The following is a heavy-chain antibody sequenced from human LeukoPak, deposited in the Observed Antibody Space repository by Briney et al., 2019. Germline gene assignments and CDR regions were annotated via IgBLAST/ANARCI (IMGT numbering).Heavy chain of an antibody. CDR3: ARRGTTVGTTYFDY. CDR2: IYYSGST. V-gene: IGHV4-59*08. Sequence: SETLSLTCTVSDGSISGYYWSWIRQPPGKGLEWIGYIYYSGSTNYNPSLKSRVTISVDTSKNHFSLKLSSVTAADTAVYYCARRGTTVGTTYFDYWGQGTLVTVSS. J-gene: IGHJ4*02. D-gene: IGHD1-26*01. CDR1: DGSISGYY.